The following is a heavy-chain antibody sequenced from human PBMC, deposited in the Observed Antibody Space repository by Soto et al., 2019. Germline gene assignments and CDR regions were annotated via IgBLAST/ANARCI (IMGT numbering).Heavy chain of an antibody. CDR1: GYTLTELS. Sequence: ASVKVSCKVSGYTLTELSMHWVRQAPGKGLEWMGGFDPEDGETIYAQKFQGRVTMTEDTSTDTAYMELSSLRSEDTAVYYCATDNPITMVRGVISRYYYWGQGTLVTVSS. D-gene: IGHD3-10*01. V-gene: IGHV1-24*01. J-gene: IGHJ4*02. CDR3: ATDNPITMVRGVISRYYY. CDR2: FDPEDGET.